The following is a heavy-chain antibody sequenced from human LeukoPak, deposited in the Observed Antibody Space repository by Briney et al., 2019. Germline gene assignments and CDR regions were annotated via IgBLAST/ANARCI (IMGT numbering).Heavy chain of an antibody. CDR3: ARDGGLAIWEGFDY. J-gene: IGHJ4*02. Sequence: GGSLRLSCAASGFTFGNYWMSWVRQAPGKGLEWVANIKTDGSEKYYVDSVKGRFTISRDNAKNSLFLHVNSLRAEDTAVYFCARDGGLAIWEGFDYWGQGSLVTVSS. CDR2: IKTDGSEK. CDR1: GFTFGNYW. D-gene: IGHD1-26*01. V-gene: IGHV3-7*03.